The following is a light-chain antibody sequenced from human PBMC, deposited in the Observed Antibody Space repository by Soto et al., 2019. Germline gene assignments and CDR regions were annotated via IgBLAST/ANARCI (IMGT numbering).Light chain of an antibody. CDR2: DVS. J-gene: IGLJ1*01. CDR3: SSYAGTHIV. Sequence: LTQPPSASGAPGQSVTISCTGTSIDVGVYNSVSWYQQHPAQAPKLMIYDVSKRPSGVPDRFSGSKSGNTASLTVSGLQAEDEADYYCSSYAGTHIVFGTGTKVTVL. CDR1: SIDVGVYNS. V-gene: IGLV2-8*01.